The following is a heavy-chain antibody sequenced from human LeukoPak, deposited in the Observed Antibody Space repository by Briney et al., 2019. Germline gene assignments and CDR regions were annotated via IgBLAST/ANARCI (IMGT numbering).Heavy chain of an antibody. CDR3: ARVSASWGFDF. D-gene: IGHD7-27*01. V-gene: IGHV4-38-2*02. J-gene: IGHJ4*02. CDR1: GYSISSGYY. CDR2: IYHSPST. Sequence: SETLSLTCSVSGYSISSGYYWGWIRQPPGKGREWIATIYHSPSTYYNPSLKSRVTISVDTSRNRFSLKVNSVAAADTAGYYCARVSASWGFDFWGQGALVTVSS.